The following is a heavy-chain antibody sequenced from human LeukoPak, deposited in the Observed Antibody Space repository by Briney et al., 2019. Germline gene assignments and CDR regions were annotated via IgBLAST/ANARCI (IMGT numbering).Heavy chain of an antibody. CDR3: ARDRGLGGSVVGRIYYFDY. J-gene: IGHJ4*02. CDR2: IIPIFGTA. Sequence: SVKVSCKASGGTFSSYAISWVRQAPGQGLEWMRRIIPIFGTANYAQKFQGRVTITTDESTSTAYMELSSLRSEDTAVYYCARDRGLGGSVVGRIYYFDYWGQGTLVTVSS. CDR1: GGTFSSYA. V-gene: IGHV1-69*05. D-gene: IGHD1-26*01.